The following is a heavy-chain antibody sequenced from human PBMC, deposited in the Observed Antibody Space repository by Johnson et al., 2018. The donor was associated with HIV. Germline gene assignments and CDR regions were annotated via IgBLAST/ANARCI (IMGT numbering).Heavy chain of an antibody. CDR2: INWNGGST. V-gene: IGHV3-20*04. CDR3: ARDRLDSSGWYGTDAFDI. Sequence: EVQLVESGGGVVRPGGSLRLSCAASGFTFDDYGMSWVRQAPAKGLEWVSGINWNGGSTGYAYSVKGRFTISRDNAKNSLYLQMNSLRAEDTAVYYCARDRLDSSGWYGTDAFDIWGQGTMVTVSS. CDR1: GFTFDDYG. J-gene: IGHJ3*02. D-gene: IGHD6-19*01.